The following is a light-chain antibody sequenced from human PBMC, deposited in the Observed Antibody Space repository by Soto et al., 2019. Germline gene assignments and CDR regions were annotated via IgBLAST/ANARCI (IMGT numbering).Light chain of an antibody. J-gene: IGKJ5*01. CDR2: DAS. Sequence: EIVLTQSPATLSLSPGERATLSCRASQSVSSYLAWYQQKPGQAPRLLIDDASNRATGIPARFSGSGSGTDFTLTISSLEPEDFAVYYCQQRSNWPLLITFGQGPRLEIK. V-gene: IGKV3-11*01. CDR1: QSVSSY. CDR3: QQRSNWPLLIT.